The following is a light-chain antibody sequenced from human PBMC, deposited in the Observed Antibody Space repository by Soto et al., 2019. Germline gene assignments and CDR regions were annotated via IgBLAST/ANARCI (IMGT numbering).Light chain of an antibody. V-gene: IGLV1-40*01. J-gene: IGLJ2*01. Sequence: QSVLTQPPSVSGAPGQRVTISCTGSSSNIGAGYDVHWYQQLPGTAPKLLIYGNSNRPSGVPDRFSGSKSGTSASLAITGLQAEDEADYYCETWDTNVVVFGGGTKLTVL. CDR3: ETWDTNVVV. CDR1: SSNIGAGYD. CDR2: GNS.